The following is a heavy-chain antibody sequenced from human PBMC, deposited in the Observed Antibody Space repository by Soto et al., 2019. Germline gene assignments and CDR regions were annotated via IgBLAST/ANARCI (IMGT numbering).Heavy chain of an antibody. CDR1: GGSISSYY. CDR3: ASLGATIDY. J-gene: IGHJ4*02. V-gene: IGHV4-4*07. Sequence: QVQLQESGPGLVKPSETLSLTCTVSGGSISSYYWNWIRQPAGKGLEWIGRLQSSAYTNYNPSLKSRVTMSADKAKNQFSLKLRSVTAADTAVYYCASLGATIDYWGQGALVTVSS. D-gene: IGHD1-26*01. CDR2: LQSSAYT.